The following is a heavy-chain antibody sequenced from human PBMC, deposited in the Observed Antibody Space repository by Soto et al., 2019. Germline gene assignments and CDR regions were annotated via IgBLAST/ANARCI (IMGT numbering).Heavy chain of an antibody. D-gene: IGHD2-15*01. CDR1: GFTFRRYA. V-gene: IGHV3-30-3*01. Sequence: QVQLVESGGGVVQPGRSLRLSCAASGFTFRRYALHWVRQAPGKGLEWVAVISDDGNIQYYADSVKGRFTISRDNFRNTVHLQMNSLRAEDTAVYFCASDPPGVSYFLDQWGQGTLVTVSS. CDR2: ISDDGNIQ. CDR3: ASDPPGVSYFLDQ. J-gene: IGHJ4*02.